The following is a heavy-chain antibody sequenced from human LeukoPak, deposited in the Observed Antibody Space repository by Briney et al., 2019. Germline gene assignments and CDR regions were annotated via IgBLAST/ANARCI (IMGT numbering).Heavy chain of an antibody. V-gene: IGHV3-21*01. CDR3: ATSSYYDSSGYPLDY. Sequence: GGSLRLSCAASGFTFSSYSMNWVRQAPGKGLEWVSSISSSSSYIYYADSVKGRFTISRDNAKNSLYLQMNSLRAEDTAVYYCATSSYYDSSGYPLDYWGQGTLVTVSS. J-gene: IGHJ4*02. CDR2: ISSSSSYI. D-gene: IGHD3-22*01. CDR1: GFTFSSYS.